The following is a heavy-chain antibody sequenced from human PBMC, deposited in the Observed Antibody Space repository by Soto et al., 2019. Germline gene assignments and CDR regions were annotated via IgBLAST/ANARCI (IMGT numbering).Heavy chain of an antibody. CDR3: ARGNVGIFYYYYYMDV. Sequence: SETLSLTCAVYGGSFSGYYWSWIRQPPGKGLEWIGEINHSGSTNYNPSLKSRVTISVDMSKNRFSLKLSSVTAADTAVYYCARGNVGIFYYYYYMDVWGKGTTVTVSS. CDR2: INHSGST. J-gene: IGHJ6*03. D-gene: IGHD3-3*01. CDR1: GGSFSGYY. V-gene: IGHV4-34*01.